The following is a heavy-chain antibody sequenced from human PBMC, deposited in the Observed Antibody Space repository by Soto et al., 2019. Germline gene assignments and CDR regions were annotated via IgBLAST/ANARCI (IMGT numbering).Heavy chain of an antibody. CDR1: GFTFSSYA. V-gene: IGHV3-23*01. Sequence: TGGSLRLSCAASGFTFSSYAMSWVRQAPGKGLEWVSGISGSGDSTYYADSVKGRFTISRDNSKNTLYLQMNSLRAEDTAVYYCAKGVPGIAVAGTGYFQHCGQGTLVTVSS. CDR3: AKGVPGIAVAGTGYFQH. J-gene: IGHJ1*01. CDR2: ISGSGDST. D-gene: IGHD6-19*01.